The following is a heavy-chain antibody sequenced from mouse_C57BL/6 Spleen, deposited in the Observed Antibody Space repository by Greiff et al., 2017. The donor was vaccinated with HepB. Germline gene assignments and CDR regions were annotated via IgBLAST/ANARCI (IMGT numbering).Heavy chain of an antibody. V-gene: IGHV1-52*01. CDR1: GYTFTSYW. J-gene: IGHJ4*01. CDR2: IDPSDSET. D-gene: IGHD2-4*01. Sequence: QVQLQQPGAELVRPGSSVKLSCKASGYTFTSYWMHWVKQRPIQGLEWIGNIDPSDSETHYNQKFKDKATLTVDKSSSTAYMQLSSLTSEDSAVYYCARGRLRHYAMDYWGQGTSVTVSS. CDR3: ARGRLRHYAMDY.